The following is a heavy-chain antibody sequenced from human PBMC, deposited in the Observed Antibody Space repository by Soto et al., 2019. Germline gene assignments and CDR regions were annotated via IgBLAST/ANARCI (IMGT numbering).Heavy chain of an antibody. CDR2: IYYSGST. V-gene: IGHV4-59*01. CDR1: SGSISSYY. Sequence: SETLSLTCTVSSGSISSYYWSWIRQPPGKGLEWIGYIYYSGSTNYNPSLKSRVTISVDTSKNQFYLKLSSVTAADTAVYYCARVMRVSGEYYGMDVWGQGTTVTVSS. CDR3: ARVMRVSGEYYGMDV. J-gene: IGHJ6*02. D-gene: IGHD7-27*01.